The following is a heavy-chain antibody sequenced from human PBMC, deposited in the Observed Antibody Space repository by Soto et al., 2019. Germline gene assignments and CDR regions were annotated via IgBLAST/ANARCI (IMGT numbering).Heavy chain of an antibody. CDR3: ARSHYGGWAAWFDP. CDR2: INPGRTT. V-gene: IGHV4-34*01. D-gene: IGHD3-10*01. J-gene: IGHJ5*02. Sequence: QVQLQQWGAGLLKPSETLSLTCGVHGESLSGYYWTWIRQPTGRGLGWIGEINPGRTTNYNPSLQSRVTISTDTSETHFSLNLTSVTAADTAIYYCARSHYGGWAAWFDPWGQGTLVTISS. CDR1: GESLSGYY.